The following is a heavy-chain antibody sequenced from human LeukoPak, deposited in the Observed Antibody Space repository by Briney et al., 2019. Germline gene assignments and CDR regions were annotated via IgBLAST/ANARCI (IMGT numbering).Heavy chain of an antibody. Sequence: SETLSLTCTVSGGSISSYYWSWIRQAPGKGLEWIGYIYYSGSTNYNPSLKSRVTISVDTSKNQFSLKLSSVTAADTAVYYCARAVVVPAAITIGYAFDIWGQGTMVTVSS. CDR2: IYYSGST. CDR3: ARAVVVPAAITIGYAFDI. CDR1: GGSISSYY. V-gene: IGHV4-59*01. D-gene: IGHD2-2*01. J-gene: IGHJ3*02.